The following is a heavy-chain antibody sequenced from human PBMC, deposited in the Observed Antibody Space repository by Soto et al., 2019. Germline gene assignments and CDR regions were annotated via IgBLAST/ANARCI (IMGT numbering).Heavy chain of an antibody. CDR2: IKQDGSEK. D-gene: IGHD2-8*01. Sequence: GGSLRLSCAASGFTFSNYWMTWVRQAPGKGLEWVANIKQDGSEKYFVDSVKGRFTISRDNAKNSLYLQMNSLRAEDTAVYYWARDMGCHDVFDIGGQGTRVTVS. J-gene: IGHJ3*02. CDR1: GFTFSNYW. V-gene: IGHV3-7*01. CDR3: ARDMGCHDVFDI.